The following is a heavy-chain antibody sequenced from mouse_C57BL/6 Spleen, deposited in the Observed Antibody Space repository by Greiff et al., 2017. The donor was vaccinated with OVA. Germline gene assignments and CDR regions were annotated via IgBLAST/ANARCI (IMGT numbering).Heavy chain of an antibody. CDR3: ARTITTVVARYFDV. Sequence: LQQSGAELARPGASVKLSCKASGYTFTSYGISWVKQRTGQGLEWIGEIYPRSGNTYYNEKFKGKATLTADKSSSTAYMELRSLTSEDSAVYFGARTITTVVARYFDVWGTGTTVTVSS. D-gene: IGHD1-1*01. CDR2: IYPRSGNT. J-gene: IGHJ1*03. CDR1: GYTFTSYG. V-gene: IGHV1-81*01.